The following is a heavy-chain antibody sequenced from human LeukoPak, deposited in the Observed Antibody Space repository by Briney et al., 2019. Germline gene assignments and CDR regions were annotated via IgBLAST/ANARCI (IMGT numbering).Heavy chain of an antibody. CDR1: GYTFTIYW. CDR3: ARLSGGSALRNDAFHI. D-gene: IGHD1-26*01. Sequence: GESLKISCKGSGYTFTIYWIAWVRQMPGKGLEWMGIAYPDNSKTIYSPSFQGQVTISADKSINTAYLQWSSLKASDTAIYYCARLSGGSALRNDAFHIWGQGTMVTVSS. V-gene: IGHV5-51*01. J-gene: IGHJ3*02. CDR2: AYPDNSKT.